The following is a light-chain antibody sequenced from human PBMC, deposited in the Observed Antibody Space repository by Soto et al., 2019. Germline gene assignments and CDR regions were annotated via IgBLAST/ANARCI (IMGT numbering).Light chain of an antibody. CDR1: SSDVGSYNL. J-gene: IGLJ2*01. Sequence: QSALTQPASVSGSPGQSITISCTGTSSDVGSYNLVSWYQQHPGKAPKLMIYEGSKRPSGVSNRFSGSKSGNTASLTISGLQAEDEADYYCCSYAGSSFGGGTKLTFL. V-gene: IGLV2-23*01. CDR3: CSYAGSS. CDR2: EGS.